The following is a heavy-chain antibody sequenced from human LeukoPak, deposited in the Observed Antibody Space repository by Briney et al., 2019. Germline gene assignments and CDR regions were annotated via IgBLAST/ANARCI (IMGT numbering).Heavy chain of an antibody. Sequence: GGSLRLSCAASGFTFSSYAMGWVRQAPGKGLEWVSAITASGGNTYYADSVKGRFTISRDNSKNTLYLQMNSLRAEDTAVYYCATTVVISIDYWGQGTLVTVSS. CDR2: ITASGGNT. V-gene: IGHV3-23*01. J-gene: IGHJ4*02. CDR1: GFTFSSYA. D-gene: IGHD4-23*01. CDR3: ATTVVISIDY.